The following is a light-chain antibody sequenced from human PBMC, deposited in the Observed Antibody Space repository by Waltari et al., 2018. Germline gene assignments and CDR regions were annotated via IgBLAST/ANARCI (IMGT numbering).Light chain of an antibody. J-gene: IGLJ3*02. Sequence: QTVVTQEPSLSVSPGGTVTLTCALRSGSLSPTSYATWYQQTPGQAPRTLVYTAKRRSSGVPGRFPGSIRGKPAALHSTGAQADGESDYYCALYMGSGIWVFGGGTRLTVL. CDR3: ALYMGSGIWV. CDR2: TAK. CDR1: SGSLSPTSY. V-gene: IGLV8-61*01.